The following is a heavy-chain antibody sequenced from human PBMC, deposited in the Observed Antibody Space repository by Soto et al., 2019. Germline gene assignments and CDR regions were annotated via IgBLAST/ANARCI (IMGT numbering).Heavy chain of an antibody. CDR3: TRHPQGPLHTGFDP. CDR1: GFIFSGSA. J-gene: IGHJ5*02. V-gene: IGHV3-73*01. CDR2: IRSKPNNYAT. Sequence: GGSLRLSCAASGFIFSGSAMHWVRQASGKGLEWVGHIRSKPNNYATAYAASVKGRFTISRDDSKNMAYLQMNSLKTEDTAVYYCTRHPQGPLHTGFDPWGQGTLVTVSS.